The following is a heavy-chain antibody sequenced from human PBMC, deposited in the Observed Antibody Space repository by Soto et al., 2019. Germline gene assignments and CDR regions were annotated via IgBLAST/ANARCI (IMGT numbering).Heavy chain of an antibody. CDR1: GGTFSSYA. D-gene: IGHD2-2*02. CDR2: IIPIFGTA. Sequence: SVKVSCRASGGTFSSYAISWVRQAPGQGLEWMGGIIPIFGTANYAQKFQGRVTITADESTSTAYMELSSLRSEDTAVYYCARIRSRGDIVVVPAAIYDYYYYGMDVWGQGTTVTVSS. J-gene: IGHJ6*02. CDR3: ARIRSRGDIVVVPAAIYDYYYYGMDV. V-gene: IGHV1-69*13.